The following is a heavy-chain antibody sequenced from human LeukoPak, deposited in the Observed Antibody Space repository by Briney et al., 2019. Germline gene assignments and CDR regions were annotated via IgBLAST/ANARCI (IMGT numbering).Heavy chain of an antibody. CDR3: ARLHYGGNYGYYYYYMDV. V-gene: IGHV4-39*01. D-gene: IGHD4-23*01. J-gene: IGHJ6*03. CDR1: GGSISSSSSY. CDR2: IYYSAST. Sequence: PSETLSFTCTVSGGSISSSSSYWAWIRQPPGTGLGRIGNIYYSASTYYSPALKSRLTISVDTSKNQLSLKLSSVTAADKDWYYSARLHYGGNYGYYYYYMDVWGKGTTVTVSS.